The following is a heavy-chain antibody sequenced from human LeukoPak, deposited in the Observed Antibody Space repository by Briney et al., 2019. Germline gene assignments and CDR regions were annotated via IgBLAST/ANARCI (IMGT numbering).Heavy chain of an antibody. D-gene: IGHD6-13*01. CDR1: GGSVSSNW. Sequence: SETLSLTCAVSGGSVSSNWWNWVRQPPGKGLEWIGDIYHSGSTNYNPSLKSRVTISVDKSKNQFSLKLSSVTAADTAVYYCARVDSPGYSSSWYLGTFDPWGQGTLVTVSS. J-gene: IGHJ5*02. CDR2: IYHSGST. CDR3: ARVDSPGYSSSWYLGTFDP. V-gene: IGHV4-4*02.